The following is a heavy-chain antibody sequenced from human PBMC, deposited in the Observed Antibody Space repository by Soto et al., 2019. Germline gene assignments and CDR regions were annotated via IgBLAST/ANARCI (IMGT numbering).Heavy chain of an antibody. CDR3: ARQIYDSDNGTNFQYYFDS. J-gene: IGHJ4*02. D-gene: IGHD2-8*01. V-gene: IGHV5-10-1*01. CDR2: IDPSDSQT. CDR1: GYSFAGYW. Sequence: PXESLKISCKGSGYSFAGYWITWVRQKPGKGLEWMGRIDPSDSQTYYSPSFRGHVTISVTKSITTVFLQWSSLRASDTAMYYCARQIYDSDNGTNFQYYFDSWGQGSPVTVSS.